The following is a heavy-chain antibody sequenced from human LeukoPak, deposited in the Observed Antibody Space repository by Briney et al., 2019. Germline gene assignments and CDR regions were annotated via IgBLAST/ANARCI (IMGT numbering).Heavy chain of an antibody. CDR2: IYYSGST. V-gene: IGHV4-39*07. CDR1: GGSISSSSYY. D-gene: IGHD1-1*01. Sequence: PSETLSLTCTVSGGSISSSSYYWGWIRQPPGKGLEWIGSIYYSGSTYYNPSLKSRVTISVDTSKNQFSLKLSSVTAADTAVYYCARTELEPNDAFDIWGQGTMVTVSS. J-gene: IGHJ3*02. CDR3: ARTELEPNDAFDI.